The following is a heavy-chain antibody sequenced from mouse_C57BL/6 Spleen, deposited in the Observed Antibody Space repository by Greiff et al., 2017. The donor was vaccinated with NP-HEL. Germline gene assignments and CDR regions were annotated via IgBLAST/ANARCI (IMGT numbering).Heavy chain of an antibody. Sequence: VQLQQSGPELVKPGASVKIPCKASGYTFTDYNMDWVKQSHGKSLEWIGDINPNNGGTIYNQKFKGKATLTVDKSSSTAYMELRSLTSEDTAVYYCARGRHYYAMDYWGQGTSVTVAS. J-gene: IGHJ4*01. CDR3: ARGRHYYAMDY. CDR2: INPNNGGT. CDR1: GYTFTDYN. V-gene: IGHV1-18*01.